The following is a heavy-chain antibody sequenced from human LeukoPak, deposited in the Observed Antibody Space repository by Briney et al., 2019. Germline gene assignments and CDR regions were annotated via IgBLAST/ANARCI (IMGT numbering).Heavy chain of an antibody. CDR2: IHASGST. CDR1: GGSISSYY. V-gene: IGHV4-4*07. Sequence: PSETLSLTCTVSGGSISSYYWTWIRQPAGKGPEWIGRIHASGSTNYNPSLKSRVNMSVDTSKNQFSLKLNAVTAADTGVYYCARVTDPRYNWFDPWGQGTLVTVSS. J-gene: IGHJ5*02. D-gene: IGHD2-21*02. CDR3: ARVTDPRYNWFDP.